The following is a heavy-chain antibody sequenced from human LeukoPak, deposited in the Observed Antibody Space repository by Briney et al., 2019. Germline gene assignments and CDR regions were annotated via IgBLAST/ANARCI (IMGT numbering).Heavy chain of an antibody. J-gene: IGHJ4*02. CDR2: ISAYNGNT. CDR3: ARESSEYYYDSSGYYY. V-gene: IGHV1-18*01. CDR1: GYTFTSYG. Sequence: ASVKVSCKASGYTFTSYGISWVRQAPGQGLEWMGWISAYNGNTNYAQKLQGRVTMTTDTSTSTAYMELRSLRSDDTAVYYCARESSEYYYDSSGYYYWGQGTLVTVSS. D-gene: IGHD3-22*01.